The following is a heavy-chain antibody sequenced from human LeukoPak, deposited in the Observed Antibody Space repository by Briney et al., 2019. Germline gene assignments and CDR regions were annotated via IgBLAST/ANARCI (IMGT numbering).Heavy chain of an antibody. J-gene: IGHJ4*02. V-gene: IGHV3-30-3*01. CDR2: ISYDGSNK. CDR1: GFTFSSYA. D-gene: IGHD3-10*01. Sequence: RSLRLSCAASGFTFSSYAVHWVRQAPGKGLEWVAVISYDGSNKYYADSVKGRFTISRDNSKNTLYLQMNSLRAEDTAVYYCARGSSLDYWGQGTLVTVSS. CDR3: ARGSSLDY.